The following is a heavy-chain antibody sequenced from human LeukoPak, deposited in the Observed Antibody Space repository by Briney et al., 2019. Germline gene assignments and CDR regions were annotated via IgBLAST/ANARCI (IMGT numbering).Heavy chain of an antibody. CDR2: ISAYNGNT. CDR1: GYTFTSYG. V-gene: IGHV1-18*01. CDR3: ARDTYYYDSSGYADY. J-gene: IGHJ4*02. Sequence: ASVKVSCKASGYTFTSYGISWVRQPPGQGLEWMGWISAYNGNTNYAQKLQGRVTMTTDTSTSTAYIELRSLRSDDTAVYYCARDTYYYDSSGYADYWGQGTLVTVSS. D-gene: IGHD3-22*01.